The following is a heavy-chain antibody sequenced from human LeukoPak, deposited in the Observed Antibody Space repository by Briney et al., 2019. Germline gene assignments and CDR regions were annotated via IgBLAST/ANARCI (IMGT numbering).Heavy chain of an antibody. V-gene: IGHV3-74*01. J-gene: IGHJ6*02. CDR2: INSDGSST. CDR1: GFTFSSYW. Sequence: PGGSLRLSCAASGFTFSSYWMHWVRQAPGKGLVWVSRINSDGSSTSYADSVKGRFTISRDNAKNTLYLQMNSLRAEGTAVYYCARGDSSSWLDYYYGMDVWGQGTTVTVSS. CDR3: ARGDSSSWLDYYYGMDV. D-gene: IGHD6-13*01.